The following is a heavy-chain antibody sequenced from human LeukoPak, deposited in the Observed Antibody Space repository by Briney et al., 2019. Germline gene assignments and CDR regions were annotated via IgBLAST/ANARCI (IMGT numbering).Heavy chain of an antibody. CDR2: IYTSRST. J-gene: IGHJ4*02. D-gene: IGHD1-26*01. CDR1: GGPISSGSYY. Sequence: SETLSLTCTVSGGPISSGSYYWSWIRQPAGKGLEWIGRIYTSRSTNYNPSLKSRVTISVDTSKNQFSLKLSSVTAADTAVYYCARHSPVGIFYFDYWGQGTLVTVSS. CDR3: ARHSPVGIFYFDY. V-gene: IGHV4-61*02.